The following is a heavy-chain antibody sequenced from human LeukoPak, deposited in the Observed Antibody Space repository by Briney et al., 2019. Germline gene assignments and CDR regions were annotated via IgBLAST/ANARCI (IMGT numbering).Heavy chain of an antibody. J-gene: IGHJ4*02. CDR3: AKSVQFSTAGNLYYFDY. CDR1: GFTFSSYA. V-gene: IGHV3-23*01. CDR2: ISGSGDGT. D-gene: IGHD6-13*01. Sequence: GGSLRLSCAVSGFTFSSYAMNWVRQAPGKGLEWVSGISGSGDGTYYADSVKGRLTISRDNSKNTLYLQMNSLRAEDTAVYYCAKSVQFSTAGNLYYFDYWARGPWSPSPQ.